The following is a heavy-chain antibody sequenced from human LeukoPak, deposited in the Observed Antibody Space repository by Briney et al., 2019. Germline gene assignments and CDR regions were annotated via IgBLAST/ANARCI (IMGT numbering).Heavy chain of an antibody. V-gene: IGHV3-74*01. Sequence: PGGSLRLSCAASGFTFTNYWMHWVRQVPGKGLVWVAGINNDGTGTFYADSVQGRFTISRDNAKNTVYLQMNTLRPEDTALYHCATVSELWGQGTLVTVSS. J-gene: IGHJ4*02. CDR3: ATVSEL. CDR1: GFTFTNYW. CDR2: INNDGTGT. D-gene: IGHD1-7*01.